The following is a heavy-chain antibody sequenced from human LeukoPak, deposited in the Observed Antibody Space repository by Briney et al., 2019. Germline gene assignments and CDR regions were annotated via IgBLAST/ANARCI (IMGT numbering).Heavy chain of an antibody. Sequence: GASVKVSCKASGYTFTSYYMHWVRQAPGQGLEWMGIINPSGGSTSYAQKFQGRVTMTTDTSTSTAYMELRSLRSDDTAVYYCARDTYYYGSGSPPPADYWGQGTLVTVSS. CDR1: GYTFTSYY. J-gene: IGHJ4*02. CDR3: ARDTYYYGSGSPPPADY. V-gene: IGHV1-46*01. CDR2: INPSGGST. D-gene: IGHD3-10*01.